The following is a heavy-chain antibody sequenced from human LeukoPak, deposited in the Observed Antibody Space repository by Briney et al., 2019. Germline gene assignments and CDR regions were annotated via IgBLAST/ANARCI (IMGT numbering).Heavy chain of an antibody. J-gene: IGHJ4*02. Sequence: ATVKVSCKASVYAFTGYDINSVRHATAQGLEWMGWMNPNTGDTGYTQKFQGRLTMNRNTSIDTAYMELSGLRSEDTAIYYCTRGYLSGSSRDYWGQGSLVSVSS. CDR1: VYAFTGYD. V-gene: IGHV1-8*01. CDR2: MNPNTGDT. CDR3: TRGYLSGSSRDY. D-gene: IGHD1-26*01.